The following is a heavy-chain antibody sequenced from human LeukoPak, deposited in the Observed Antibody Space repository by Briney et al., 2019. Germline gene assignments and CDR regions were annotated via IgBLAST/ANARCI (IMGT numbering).Heavy chain of an antibody. V-gene: IGHV1-2*02. Sequence: SVKVSRKASGYTFTGYYMHWLRQAPGQGLEWMGWIHHNCGGTNYAQEFQGRVTMTRDTSISTAFMELSSLRTDYTAVYYWGRDLKVEVPAAILGHDQRLKVDYWGQRTLVTVSS. D-gene: IGHD2-2*01. CDR3: GRDLKVEVPAAILGHDQRLKVDY. J-gene: IGHJ4*02. CDR2: IHHNCGGT. CDR1: GYTFTGYY.